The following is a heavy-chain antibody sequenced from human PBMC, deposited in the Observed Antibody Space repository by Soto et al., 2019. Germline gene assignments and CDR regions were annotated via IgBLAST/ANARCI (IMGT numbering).Heavy chain of an antibody. Sequence: GSLRLSCAASGFTFSNYAMTWVRQAPGKGLEWVSGISGSGGSTYYADSVKGRLTISRDNSKNTLYLQMSSLSAEDTAVYYCVKDRISSYYYYYGMDVWGQGTTVTVSS. CDR1: GFTFSNYA. V-gene: IGHV3-23*01. J-gene: IGHJ6*02. CDR3: VKDRISSYYYYYGMDV. CDR2: ISGSGGST.